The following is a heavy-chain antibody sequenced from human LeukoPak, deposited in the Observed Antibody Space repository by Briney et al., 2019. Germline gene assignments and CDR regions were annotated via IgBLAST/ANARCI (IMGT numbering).Heavy chain of an antibody. Sequence: ASVKVSCKASGYTFTSYGISWVRQAPGQGLEWMGRIIPILGIANYAQKFQGRVTITADKSTSTAYMELSSLRSEDTAVYYCARALYSSSHLDYWGQGTLVTVSS. J-gene: IGHJ4*02. CDR3: ARALYSSSHLDY. CDR1: GYTFTSYG. CDR2: IIPILGIA. D-gene: IGHD6-6*01. V-gene: IGHV1-69*04.